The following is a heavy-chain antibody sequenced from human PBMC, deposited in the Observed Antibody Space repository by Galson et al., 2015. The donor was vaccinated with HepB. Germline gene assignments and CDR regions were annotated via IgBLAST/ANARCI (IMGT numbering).Heavy chain of an antibody. J-gene: IGHJ3*02. D-gene: IGHD6-13*01. CDR3: ARERINIADEGSALDI. Sequence: SLRLSCAVSGLTFRTYGMHWVRQAQGKGLECVAVIWYDGSNKTHADSVKSRFTIFRDNSNNMLYLQMNILRDEDTAVYYCARERINIADEGSALDIWGQGTMVTVSS. V-gene: IGHV3-33*01. CDR1: GLTFRTYG. CDR2: IWYDGSNK.